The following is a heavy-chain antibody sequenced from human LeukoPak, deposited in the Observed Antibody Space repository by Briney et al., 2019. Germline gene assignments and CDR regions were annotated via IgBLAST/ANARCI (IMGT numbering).Heavy chain of an antibody. Sequence: SETLSLTCTVSGGSISSYYWSWIRQPPGKGLEWIGYIYYSGSTNYNPSLKSRVTISVDTSKNQFFLKLSSVTAADTAVYYCARSHQDSGYSYGPFDYWGQGTLVTVSS. CDR1: GGSISSYY. CDR2: IYYSGST. D-gene: IGHD5-18*01. V-gene: IGHV4-59*01. CDR3: ARSHQDSGYSYGPFDY. J-gene: IGHJ4*02.